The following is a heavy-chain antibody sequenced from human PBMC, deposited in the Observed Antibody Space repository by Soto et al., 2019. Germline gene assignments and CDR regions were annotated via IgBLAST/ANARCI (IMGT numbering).Heavy chain of an antibody. CDR1: GGSISSGGYY. J-gene: IGHJ2*01. CDR3: AIVVVTARSWGYFDL. CDR2: IYYSGST. Sequence: QVQLQESGPGLVKPSQTLSLTCTVSGGSISSGGYYWSWIRQHPGKGLEWVGYIYYSGSTYYNPSLKSRVTISVDTSKNQFSLKLSSVTAADTAVYYCAIVVVTARSWGYFDLWGRGTLVTVSS. D-gene: IGHD2-21*02. V-gene: IGHV4-31*03.